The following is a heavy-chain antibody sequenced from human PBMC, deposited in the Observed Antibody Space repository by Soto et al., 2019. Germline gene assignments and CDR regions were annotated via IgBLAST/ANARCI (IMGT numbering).Heavy chain of an antibody. V-gene: IGHV3-74*01. CDR1: GFTFSSYW. Sequence: GGSLRLSCAASGFTFSSYWMHWVRQAPGKGLVWVSRIRGDESSITYADSVKGRFTISRDNAKNTLYLQMNSLRVEDTAVYYCARDYASLDYWGQGTLVTVSS. D-gene: IGHD3-16*01. CDR3: ARDYASLDY. CDR2: IRGDESSI. J-gene: IGHJ4*02.